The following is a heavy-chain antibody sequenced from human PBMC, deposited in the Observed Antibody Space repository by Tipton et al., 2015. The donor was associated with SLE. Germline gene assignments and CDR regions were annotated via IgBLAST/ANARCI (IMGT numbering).Heavy chain of an antibody. CDR1: GYTFTGYY. V-gene: IGHV1-2*02. D-gene: IGHD3-3*01. CDR2: INPNSGGT. J-gene: IGHJ3*02. CDR3: ARDPDFRVSAFDI. Sequence: QSGPEVKKPGASVKVSCKASGYTFTGYYMHWVRQAPGQGLEWMGWINPNSGGTNYAQKVQGRVTMTRDTSISTAYMELSRLRSDDTAVYYCARDPDFRVSAFDIWGQGTMVTVSS.